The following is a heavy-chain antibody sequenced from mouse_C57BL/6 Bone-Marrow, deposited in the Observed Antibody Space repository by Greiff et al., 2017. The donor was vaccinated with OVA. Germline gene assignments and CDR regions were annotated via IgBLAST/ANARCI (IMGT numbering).Heavy chain of an antibody. CDR2: ISDGGSYT. CDR3: ARDGRVYYYGSSYWYFDV. J-gene: IGHJ1*03. Sequence: EVMLVESGGGLVKPGGSLKLSCAASGFTFSSYAMSWVRQTPEKRLEWVATISDGGSYTYYPDNVQGRFTISRDNAKNNLYLQMSHLKSEDTAMYYCARDGRVYYYGSSYWYFDVWGTGTTVTVSS. D-gene: IGHD1-1*01. V-gene: IGHV5-4*01. CDR1: GFTFSSYA.